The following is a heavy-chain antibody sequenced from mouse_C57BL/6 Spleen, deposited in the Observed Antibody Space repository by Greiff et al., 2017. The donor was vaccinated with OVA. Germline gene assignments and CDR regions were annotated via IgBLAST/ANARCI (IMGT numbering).Heavy chain of an antibody. CDR3: TRGDYDAAWFAY. D-gene: IGHD2-4*01. J-gene: IGHJ3*01. CDR2: ISSGGDYI. V-gene: IGHV5-9-1*02. CDR1: GFTFSSYA. Sequence: EVQLVESGEGLVKPGGSLKLSCAASGFTFSSYAMSWVRQTPEKRLEWVAYISSGGDYIYYADTVKGRFTISRDNARNTLYLQMSSLKSEDTAMYYCTRGDYDAAWFAYWGQGTLVTVSA.